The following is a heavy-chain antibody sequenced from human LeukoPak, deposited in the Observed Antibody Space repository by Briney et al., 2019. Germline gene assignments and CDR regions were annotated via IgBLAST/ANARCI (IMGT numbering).Heavy chain of an antibody. D-gene: IGHD4-17*01. J-gene: IGHJ4*02. CDR2: SHYSKTT. Sequence: SETLSLTCTVSDGSITNHYWSWIRQPPGKGLEWIAYSHYSKTTTYHPSLRSRATVSVDASKNQFSLKLSSVTAADTAVYYCARHAGNHYGDFFDYWGQGTLVTVSS. CDR1: DGSITNHY. CDR3: ARHAGNHYGDFFDY. V-gene: IGHV4-59*08.